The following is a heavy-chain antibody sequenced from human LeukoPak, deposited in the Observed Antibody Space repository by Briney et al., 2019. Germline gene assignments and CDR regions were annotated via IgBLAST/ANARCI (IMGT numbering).Heavy chain of an antibody. D-gene: IGHD5-12*01. CDR1: GFTVSSYA. Sequence: GESMTLSCAGSGFTVSSYAMSWVRQAPGKEMEWVSAISGSGGSTYYADSVKGRFTISRDNSKNTLYLQMNSLRAEDTAVYYCAKAGRVVSGYDDWFDPWGQGTLVTVSS. J-gene: IGHJ5*02. V-gene: IGHV3-23*01. CDR3: AKAGRVVSGYDDWFDP. CDR2: ISGSGGST.